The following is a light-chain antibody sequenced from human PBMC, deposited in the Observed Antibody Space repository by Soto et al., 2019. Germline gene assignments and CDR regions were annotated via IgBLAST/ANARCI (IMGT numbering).Light chain of an antibody. CDR1: SSNIGSNT. CDR3: AAWDDSLNGYV. Sequence: QSVLTQPPSASGTPGQRVTISCSGSSSNIGSNTVNWYQQLPGTAPKLFIYSNNQRPSAVPDRFSGSKSGTSASLAISGLQSEDEADYYCAAWDDSLNGYVFGTGTKLTVL. J-gene: IGLJ1*01. V-gene: IGLV1-44*01. CDR2: SNN.